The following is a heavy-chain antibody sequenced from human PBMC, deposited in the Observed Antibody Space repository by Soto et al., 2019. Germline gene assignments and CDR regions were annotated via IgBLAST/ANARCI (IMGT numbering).Heavy chain of an antibody. Sequence: SETLSLTCTVSGGSISGSAYYWGWIRQPPGKGLEWIGSIYYSGSAYYNPSLKSRVTISVDASKNQFSLKLSSVTAADTAVYYCARHPYNYGSGPTRLDYWGQGTLVTVSS. V-gene: IGHV4-39*01. CDR2: IYYSGSA. J-gene: IGHJ4*02. D-gene: IGHD3-10*01. CDR3: ARHPYNYGSGPTRLDY. CDR1: GGSISGSAYY.